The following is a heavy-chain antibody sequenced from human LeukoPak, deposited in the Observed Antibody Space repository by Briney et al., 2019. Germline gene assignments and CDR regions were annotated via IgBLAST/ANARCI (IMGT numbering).Heavy chain of an antibody. J-gene: IGHJ6*02. D-gene: IGHD6-13*01. Sequence: PSETLSLTCTVSGGSISSYYWSWIRQPPGKGLEWIGYIYYSGSTNYNPSLKSRVTISVDTSKNQFSLKLSSVTAADTAVYYCARRVAAAVGYGMDVWGQGTTVTVPS. V-gene: IGHV4-59*08. CDR1: GGSISSYY. CDR3: ARRVAAAVGYGMDV. CDR2: IYYSGST.